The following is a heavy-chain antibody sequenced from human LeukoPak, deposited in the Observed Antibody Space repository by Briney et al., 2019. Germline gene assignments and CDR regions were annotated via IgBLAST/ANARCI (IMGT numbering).Heavy chain of an antibody. V-gene: IGHV1-18*01. Sequence: ASVKVSCKASGYKFTNYGISWVRQAPGQGLEWMGWISPYNGNTIYAQKLQGRVTMTTDTSTSTAYMELRSLRSDDTAVYYCARGSPPRVYYDTSGYYSYYFDYWGQGTLVTVSS. CDR1: GYKFTNYG. CDR2: ISPYNGNT. J-gene: IGHJ4*02. D-gene: IGHD3-22*01. CDR3: ARGSPPRVYYDTSGYYSYYFDY.